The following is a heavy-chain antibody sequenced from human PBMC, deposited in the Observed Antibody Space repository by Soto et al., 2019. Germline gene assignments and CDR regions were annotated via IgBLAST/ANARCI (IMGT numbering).Heavy chain of an antibody. CDR2: INHSGST. D-gene: IGHD3-16*02. J-gene: IGHJ4*02. CDR1: GGSFSGYY. Sequence: SETLSLTCAVYGGSFSGYYWSWIRQPPGKGLEWIGEINHSGSTNYNPSLKSRVTISVDTSKNQFSLKLSSVTAADTAVYYCARGIPRLHLGELSPYFDYWGQGTLVTVSS. CDR3: ARGIPRLHLGELSPYFDY. V-gene: IGHV4-34*01.